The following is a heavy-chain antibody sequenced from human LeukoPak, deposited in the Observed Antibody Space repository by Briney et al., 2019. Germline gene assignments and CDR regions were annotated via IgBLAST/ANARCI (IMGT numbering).Heavy chain of an antibody. CDR2: ISKNGGNT. Sequence: GGSLRLPCAASGFTLSSYAMHWVRQAPGKGLEYVSAISKNGGNTYYANSVKGRFSISRDNSKNTLYLQMGSLRTEDMAVYYCARVGEGRYYQYYYMDVWGKGTTVTVSS. CDR1: GFTLSSYA. D-gene: IGHD1-26*01. CDR3: ARVGEGRYYQYYYMDV. V-gene: IGHV3-64*01. J-gene: IGHJ6*03.